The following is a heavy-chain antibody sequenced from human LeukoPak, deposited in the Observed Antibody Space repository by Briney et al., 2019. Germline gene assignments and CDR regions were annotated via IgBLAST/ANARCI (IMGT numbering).Heavy chain of an antibody. CDR2: VDPEDGEP. D-gene: IGHD2-15*01. V-gene: IGHV1-69-2*01. J-gene: IGHJ3*02. CDR3: ARGEYSGGAFDI. Sequence: GASVKISCKASGYTFTDYYMHWVRQAPGEGLEWMGRVDPEDGEPTYAEKLQGRVTITADTSTDTAYMELSSLRSEDTAVYYCARGEYSGGAFDIWGQGTMVTVSS. CDR1: GYTFTDYY.